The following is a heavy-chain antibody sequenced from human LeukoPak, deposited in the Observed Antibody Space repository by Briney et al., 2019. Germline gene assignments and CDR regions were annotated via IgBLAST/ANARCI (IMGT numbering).Heavy chain of an antibody. CDR3: AKGTSSGWYYFDY. CDR2: IYHSGST. CDR1: GYSISSGFY. V-gene: IGHV4-38-2*02. D-gene: IGHD6-19*01. Sequence: SETLSLTCTVSGYSISSGFYWGWIRQPPGKGLEWIGSIYHSGSTYYNPSLKSRVTISVDTSKNQFSLKLSSVSAADTAVYYCAKGTSSGWYYFDYWGQGTLVTVSS. J-gene: IGHJ4*02.